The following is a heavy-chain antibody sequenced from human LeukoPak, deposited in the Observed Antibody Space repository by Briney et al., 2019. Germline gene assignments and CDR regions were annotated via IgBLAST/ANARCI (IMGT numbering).Heavy chain of an antibody. CDR2: ISGSGGST. Sequence: PGGSLRLSCAASGFTFSSYAMSWVRQAPGKGLEWVSAISGSGGSTYYADSVKGRFTISRDNSKNTLYLQMSSLRAEDTAVYYCAKEGPRDSSGYYLYYFDYWGQGTLVTVSS. CDR1: GFTFSSYA. V-gene: IGHV3-23*01. D-gene: IGHD3-22*01. CDR3: AKEGPRDSSGYYLYYFDY. J-gene: IGHJ4*02.